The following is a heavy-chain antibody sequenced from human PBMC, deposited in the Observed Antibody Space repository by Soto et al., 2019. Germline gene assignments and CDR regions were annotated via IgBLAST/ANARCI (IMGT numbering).Heavy chain of an antibody. J-gene: IGHJ4*02. Sequence: GGSLRLSCAASGFTFSSYAMSWVRQAPGKGLEWVSAISGSGGSTYYADSVKGRFTISRDNSKNTLYLQMNSLRAEDTAVYYCAKDRTYYYDSSGSRSFDYWGQGTLVTVSS. V-gene: IGHV3-23*01. CDR1: GFTFSSYA. CDR2: ISGSGGST. CDR3: AKDRTYYYDSSGSRSFDY. D-gene: IGHD3-22*01.